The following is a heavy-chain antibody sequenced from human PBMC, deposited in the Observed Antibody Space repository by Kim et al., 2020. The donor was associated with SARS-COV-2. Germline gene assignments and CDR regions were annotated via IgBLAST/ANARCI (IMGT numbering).Heavy chain of an antibody. CDR3: ARRVRGYSYGYLY. J-gene: IGHJ4*02. Sequence: SETLSLTCTVSGGSISSSSYYWGWIRQPPGKGLEWIGSIYYSGSTYYNPSLKSRVTISVDTSKNQFSLKLSSVTAADTAVYYCARRVRGYSYGYLYWGQGTLVTVSS. CDR2: IYYSGST. CDR1: GGSISSSSYY. V-gene: IGHV4-39*01. D-gene: IGHD5-18*01.